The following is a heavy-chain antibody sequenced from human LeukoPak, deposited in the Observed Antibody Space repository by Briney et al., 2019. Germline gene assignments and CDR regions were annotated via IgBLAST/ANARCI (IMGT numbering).Heavy chain of an antibody. J-gene: IGHJ4*02. CDR2: IRHDGSNK. CDR3: AKATYYYDSSGCRGGYFDY. D-gene: IGHD3-22*01. CDR1: GFTFSSYG. Sequence: GGSLRLSCAASGFTFSSYGMHWVRQAPGKGLEWVAFIRHDGSNKYYADSVKGRFTISRDNSKNTLYLQMNSLRAEDTAVYYCAKATYYYDSSGCRGGYFDYWGQGTLVTVSS. V-gene: IGHV3-30*02.